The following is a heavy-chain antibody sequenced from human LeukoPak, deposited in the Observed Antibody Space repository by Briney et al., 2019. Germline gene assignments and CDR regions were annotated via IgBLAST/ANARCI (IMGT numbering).Heavy chain of an antibody. J-gene: IGHJ6*02. CDR2: IYYSGST. V-gene: IGHV4-59*08. D-gene: IGHD6-13*01. CDR3: ARLPILIGEQPGIAAAGTRPEYYYYGMDV. CDR1: GGSISSYY. Sequence: SETLSLTCTVSGGSISSYYWSWIRQPPGKGLEWIGYIYYSGSTNYNPSLKSRVTISVDTSKNQFSLKLSSVTAADTAVYYCARLPILIGEQPGIAAAGTRPEYYYYGMDVWGQGATVTVSS.